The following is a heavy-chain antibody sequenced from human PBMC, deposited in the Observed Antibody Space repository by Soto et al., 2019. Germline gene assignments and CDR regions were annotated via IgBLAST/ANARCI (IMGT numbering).Heavy chain of an antibody. CDR2: IWSDGSNE. CDR1: GFTFSGYG. J-gene: IGHJ4*02. V-gene: IGHV3-33*08. Sequence: GGSLRLSCAASGFTFSGYGMHWVRQAPGKGREWGALIWSDGSNENYADSVKGRFTISRDNSKSPLYLQMNSLRVDDTAVYYCARDLRKPRSLDYWGQGTPVTVSS. D-gene: IGHD3-16*01. CDR3: ARDLRKPRSLDY.